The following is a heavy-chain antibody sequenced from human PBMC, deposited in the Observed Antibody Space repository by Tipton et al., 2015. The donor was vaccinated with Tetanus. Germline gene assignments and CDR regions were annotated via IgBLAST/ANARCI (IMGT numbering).Heavy chain of an antibody. CDR1: GFTVSSYP. CDR2: IRDYGTNK. J-gene: IGHJ4*02. D-gene: IGHD6-19*01. Sequence: AVSGFTVSSYPMHWVRQAPGKGLDWVAVIRDYGTNKYYADSVKGRFTISSDNSENTVYLQMNSLRVEDTAMYYCAKGGSGLDYWGQGTLVTVSS. V-gene: IGHV3-30-3*01. CDR3: AKGGSGLDY.